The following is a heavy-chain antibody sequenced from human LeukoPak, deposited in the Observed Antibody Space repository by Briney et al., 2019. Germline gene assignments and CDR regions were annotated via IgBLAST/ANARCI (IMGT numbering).Heavy chain of an antibody. CDR3: ARDPYCTSTSCPVGFDY. D-gene: IGHD2-2*01. Sequence: SETLSLTCTVSGGSISSYYWSWIRQPPGKGLEWIGYIYYSGSTNYNPSLKSRVTISVDTSKNQFSLKLSSVTAADTAVYYCARDPYCTSTSCPVGFDYWGQGTLVTVSS. CDR2: IYYSGST. J-gene: IGHJ4*02. CDR1: GGSISSYY. V-gene: IGHV4-59*12.